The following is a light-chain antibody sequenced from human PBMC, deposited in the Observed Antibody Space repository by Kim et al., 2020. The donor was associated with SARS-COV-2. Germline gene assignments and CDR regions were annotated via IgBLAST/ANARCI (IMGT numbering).Light chain of an antibody. V-gene: IGLV3-21*04. Sequence: PGRTDRSTCGGNDIGSKSVHWYQQKPGQAPVLVIYYDSDRPSGIPERFSGSNSGNTATLTISRVEAGDEDDYYCQVWDSSSDHPWVFGGGTQLTVL. CDR2: YDS. CDR3: QVWDSSSDHPWV. CDR1: DIGSKS. J-gene: IGLJ2*01.